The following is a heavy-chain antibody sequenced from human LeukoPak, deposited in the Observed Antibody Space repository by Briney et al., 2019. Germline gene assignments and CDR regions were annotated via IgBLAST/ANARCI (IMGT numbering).Heavy chain of an antibody. CDR2: IYTSGST. D-gene: IGHD6-13*01. CDR3: ARSDIIYYFPRAAVPNWYFDL. Sequence: SETLSLTCTVSSGSISSYYWSWLRQPAGKGLEWIGRIYTSGSTNYNPSLKSRVTMSVDTSKNQFSLKLSSVTAADTAAYYCARSDIIYYFPRAAVPNWYFDLWGRGTLVTVSS. V-gene: IGHV4-4*07. CDR1: SGSISSYY. J-gene: IGHJ2*01.